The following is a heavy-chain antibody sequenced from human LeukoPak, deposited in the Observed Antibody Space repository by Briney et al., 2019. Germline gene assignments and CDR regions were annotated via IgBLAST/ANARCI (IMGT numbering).Heavy chain of an antibody. V-gene: IGHV4-39*07. D-gene: IGHD3-9*01. CDR3: ARAVLSSTGYYKGWFDP. J-gene: IGHJ5*02. CDR2: IYYSGST. CDR1: GGSISSSSYY. Sequence: RTPETLSLTCTVSGGSISSSSYYWGWIRQPPGKGLEWIGSIYYSGSTYYNPSLKSRVTISVDTSKNQFSLKLSSVTAADTAVYYCARAVLSSTGYYKGWFDPWGQGTLVTVSS.